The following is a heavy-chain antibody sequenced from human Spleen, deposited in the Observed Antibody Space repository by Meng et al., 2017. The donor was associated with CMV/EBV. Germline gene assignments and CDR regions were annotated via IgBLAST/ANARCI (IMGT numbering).Heavy chain of an antibody. J-gene: IGHJ5*02. D-gene: IGHD3-16*02. V-gene: IGHV1-2*02. CDR2: INPNSGGT. CDR1: YTFTGYY. Sequence: YTFTGYYMHWVRQAPGQGLEWMGWINPNSGGTNYAQKFRGRVTMTRDTSISTAYMELSRLRSDDTAVYYCARVDYVWGSYRPNWFDPWGQGTLVTVSS. CDR3: ARVDYVWGSYRPNWFDP.